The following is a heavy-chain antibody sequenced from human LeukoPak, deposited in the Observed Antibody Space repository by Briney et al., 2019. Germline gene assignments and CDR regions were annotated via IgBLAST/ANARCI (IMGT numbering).Heavy chain of an antibody. Sequence: NASETLSLTCTVSGGSISSSSYYWGWIRQPPGKGLEWIGSIYYSGSTYYNPSLKSRVTISVDTSKNQFSLKPSSVTAADTAVYYCARLLDCSSTSCYAFFDYWGQGTLVTVSS. CDR2: IYYSGST. CDR3: ARLLDCSSTSCYAFFDY. J-gene: IGHJ4*02. V-gene: IGHV4-39*01. CDR1: GGSISSSSYY. D-gene: IGHD2-2*01.